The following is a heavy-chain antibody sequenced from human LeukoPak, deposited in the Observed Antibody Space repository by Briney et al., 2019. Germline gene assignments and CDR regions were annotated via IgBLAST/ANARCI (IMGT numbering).Heavy chain of an antibody. D-gene: IGHD1-1*01. J-gene: IGHJ5*02. CDR3: ASHPVQLERRSWFDP. V-gene: IGHV4-59*08. Sequence: SGTLSLTCTVSGGSISSYYWSWIRQPPGKGLEWIGYIYYSGSTNYNPSFKSRVTISVDTSKNQFSLKLSSVTAADTAVYYCASHPVQLERRSWFDPWGQGTLVTVSS. CDR2: IYYSGST. CDR1: GGSISSYY.